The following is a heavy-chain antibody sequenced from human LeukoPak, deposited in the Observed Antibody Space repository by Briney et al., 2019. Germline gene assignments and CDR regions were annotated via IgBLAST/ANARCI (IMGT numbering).Heavy chain of an antibody. V-gene: IGHV3-33*01. Sequence: GGSLRLSCAASGFTFSNYGMHWVRQAPGKGLEWLAVIWYDGSNKYYADSVKGRFTISRDNSENTLFLQMNSLRAEDTAVYYCARDKEKTLDYWGQGTLVTVSS. CDR2: IWYDGSNK. CDR1: GFTFSNYG. CDR3: ARDKEKTLDY. J-gene: IGHJ4*02.